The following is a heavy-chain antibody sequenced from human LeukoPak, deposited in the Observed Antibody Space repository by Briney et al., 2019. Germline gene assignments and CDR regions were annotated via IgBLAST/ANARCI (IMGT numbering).Heavy chain of an antibody. CDR1: GGFISSYY. CDR3: ASRKLGNDY. V-gene: IGHV4-59*01. CDR2: IYYSGST. D-gene: IGHD7-27*01. J-gene: IGHJ4*02. Sequence: SETLSLTCTVSGGFISSYYWSWIRQSPGKGLEWIGYIYYSGSTNYNPSLKSRVTISADTSKNQFSLKLSSVTAADTAVYYCASRKLGNDYWGQGTLVTVSS.